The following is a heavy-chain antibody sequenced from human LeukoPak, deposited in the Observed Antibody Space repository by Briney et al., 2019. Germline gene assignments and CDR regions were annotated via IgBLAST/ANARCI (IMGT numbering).Heavy chain of an antibody. D-gene: IGHD2-8*01. CDR3: ARDLSVSMVAYFDY. Sequence: GGSLRLSCAASGFTFSSYWMSWVRQAPGKGLEWVANIKQDGSEKYYVDSVKGRFTISRDNAKNSLYLQMNSLRAEDTAFYYCARDLSVSMVAYFDYWGQGTLVTVSS. CDR1: GFTFSSYW. CDR2: IKQDGSEK. J-gene: IGHJ4*02. V-gene: IGHV3-7*03.